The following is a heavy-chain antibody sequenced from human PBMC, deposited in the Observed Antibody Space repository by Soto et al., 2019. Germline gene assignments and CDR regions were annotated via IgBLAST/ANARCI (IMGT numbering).Heavy chain of an antibody. Sequence: PGGSLRLSCAASGFTFHDYAMHWVRQAPGKGLDWVSGITWNSETLGYAESVKGRSTISRDNTKNSLYLQMNSLRAEDTALYYCAKALDGASRDFDYWGQGTLVTVSS. D-gene: IGHD2-15*01. CDR3: AKALDGASRDFDY. V-gene: IGHV3-9*01. J-gene: IGHJ4*02. CDR2: ITWNSETL. CDR1: GFTFHDYA.